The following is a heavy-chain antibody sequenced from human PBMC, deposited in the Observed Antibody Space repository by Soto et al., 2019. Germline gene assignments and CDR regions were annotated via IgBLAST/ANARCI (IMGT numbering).Heavy chain of an antibody. J-gene: IGHJ4*02. Sequence: GGSLRLSCAASGFTFSSYGMHWVRQAPGKGLEWVAVIWYDGSNKYYADSVKGRFTISRDNSKNTLYLQMNSLRAEGTAVYYCARDMYYYDSSGLDYWGQGTLVTVSS. V-gene: IGHV3-33*01. CDR1: GFTFSSYG. D-gene: IGHD3-22*01. CDR3: ARDMYYYDSSGLDY. CDR2: IWYDGSNK.